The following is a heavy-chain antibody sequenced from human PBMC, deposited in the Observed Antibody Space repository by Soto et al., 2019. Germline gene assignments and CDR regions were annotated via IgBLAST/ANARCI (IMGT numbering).Heavy chain of an antibody. Sequence: QITLKESGPTLVKPTQTLTLTCTFSGFSLSTSGVGVGWIRQPPGKALEGLALIYWDDEKRYSPSLKSRLTNPKDPYKYQVVLRVTNVDPVDTGTYYCAHKKTYYDALTGYYNSPSFDYWGPGTQVIVSS. CDR1: GFSLSTSGVG. J-gene: IGHJ4*02. V-gene: IGHV2-5*02. D-gene: IGHD3-9*01. CDR2: IYWDDEK. CDR3: AHKKTYYDALTGYYNSPSFDY.